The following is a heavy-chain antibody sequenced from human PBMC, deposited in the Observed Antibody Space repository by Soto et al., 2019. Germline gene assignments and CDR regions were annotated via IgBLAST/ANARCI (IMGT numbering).Heavy chain of an antibody. CDR3: ARESGGATATLDYYYFYMDV. CDR1: GDTFNDYY. Sequence: QVQLVQSGAEVKRPGASVTVSCRSSGDTFNDYYIHWVRQAPGQGLGWMGWINPNGGVTKYAQKVQGWVSMTRDTSIRTVYMQLSRLRSDDPAVYYCARESGGATATLDYYYFYMDVWGTGTRVTVSS. J-gene: IGHJ6*03. V-gene: IGHV1-2*04. CDR2: INPNGGVT. D-gene: IGHD5-12*01.